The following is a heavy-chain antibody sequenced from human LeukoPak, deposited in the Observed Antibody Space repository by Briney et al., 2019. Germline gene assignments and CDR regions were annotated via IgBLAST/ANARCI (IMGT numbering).Heavy chain of an antibody. D-gene: IGHD3-3*01. V-gene: IGHV4-39*07. Sequence: SETLSLTCTVSGGSISSSSYYWGWIRQPPGKGLEWIANIYYTGSTYYNPSLKSRVTISVDTSKNQFSLKLSSVTAADTAVYYCARGIGPSYDFWSGYYGLDYYFDYWGQGTLVTVSA. CDR2: IYYTGST. CDR1: GGSISSSSYY. CDR3: ARGIGPSYDFWSGYYGLDYYFDY. J-gene: IGHJ4*02.